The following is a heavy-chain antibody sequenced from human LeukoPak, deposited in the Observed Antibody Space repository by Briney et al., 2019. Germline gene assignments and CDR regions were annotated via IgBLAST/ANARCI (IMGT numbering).Heavy chain of an antibody. CDR3: ASGGSGSSGFVYYYGMDV. D-gene: IGHD3-10*01. V-gene: IGHV4-59*01. J-gene: IGHJ6*02. CDR2: IYYSGST. CDR1: GGSISSYY. Sequence: SETLSLTCTVSGGSISSYYWSWIRQPPGKGLEWIGYIYYSGSTNYNPSLKSRVTISVDTSTNQFSLKLSSVTAADTAVYYCASGGSGSSGFVYYYGMDVWGQGTTVTVSS.